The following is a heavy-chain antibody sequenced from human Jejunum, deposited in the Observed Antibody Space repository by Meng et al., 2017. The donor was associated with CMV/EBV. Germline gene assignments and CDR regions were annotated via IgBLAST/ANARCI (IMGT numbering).Heavy chain of an antibody. J-gene: IGHJ5*02. CDR3: ARSKVAMGFDL. Sequence: AASGFSFSNYEVNWVRQAPGKGLEWVSFISSGGGPQYHADSVKGRFTISSGSAKNSLDLQMNGLRIEDTAIYYCARSKVAMGFDLWGQGTLVTVSS. CDR2: ISSGGGPQ. CDR1: GFSFSNYE. D-gene: IGHD5-12*01. V-gene: IGHV3-48*03.